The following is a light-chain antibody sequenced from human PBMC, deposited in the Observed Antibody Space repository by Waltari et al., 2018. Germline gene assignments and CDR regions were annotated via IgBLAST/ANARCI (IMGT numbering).Light chain of an antibody. J-gene: IGKJ1*01. Sequence: DIVMTQSPDSLAVSLGERATINCKSSQGVLYSSNNKHYLAWFQQKPGQPPKLLIYWASTRESGVPDRFSGSGSGTDFTLTISSLQAEDVAVYYCQQYYSTPWTFGQGTKVEIK. CDR2: WAS. V-gene: IGKV4-1*01. CDR3: QQYYSTPWT. CDR1: QGVLYSSNNKHY.